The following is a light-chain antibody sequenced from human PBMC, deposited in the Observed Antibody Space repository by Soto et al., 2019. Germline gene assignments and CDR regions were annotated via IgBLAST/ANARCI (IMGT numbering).Light chain of an antibody. CDR3: QSYDSSLNCGV. J-gene: IGLJ2*01. CDR1: SSNIGAGYD. Sequence: QSVLTQPPSVSGAPGQRVTISCTGSSSNIGAGYDVHWYQQLPGTAPKLLIYGNKNWPSGVPDRISGSKSGTSASLAITGLQAEDEADYYCQSYDSSLNCGVFGGGTKLTVL. V-gene: IGLV1-40*01. CDR2: GNK.